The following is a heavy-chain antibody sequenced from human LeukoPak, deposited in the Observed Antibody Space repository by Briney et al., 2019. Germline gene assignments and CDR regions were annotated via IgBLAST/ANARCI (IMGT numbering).Heavy chain of an antibody. CDR2: ISSSSGYI. Sequence: GGSLRLSCAVSGFTFSSYSMNWVRQAPGKGLEWVSSISSSSGYIYYADSVKGRFTISRDNAKNSLYLQMNSLRAEDTAVYYCARDSPHRFGELLPHDYWGQGTLVTVSS. V-gene: IGHV3-21*01. J-gene: IGHJ4*02. CDR3: ARDSPHRFGELLPHDY. D-gene: IGHD3-10*01. CDR1: GFTFSSYS.